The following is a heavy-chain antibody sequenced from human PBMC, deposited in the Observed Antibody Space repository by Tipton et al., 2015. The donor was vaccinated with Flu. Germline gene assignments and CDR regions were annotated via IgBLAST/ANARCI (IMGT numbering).Heavy chain of an antibody. CDR1: GFSFSSHW. V-gene: IGHV5-51*01. J-gene: IGHJ4*02. Sequence: VQLVQSGAEVKKPGESLKISCKGSGFSFSSHWIAWVRQTPEKGLEWMGIIYPGKSDARYSPSFQGQVTISADASIDTAYLQWSSLQASDAALYYCAKQVSSAAAVTYDYWSQGTLFTVSS. CDR3: AKQVSSAAAVTYDY. CDR2: IYPGKSDA. D-gene: IGHD6-19*01.